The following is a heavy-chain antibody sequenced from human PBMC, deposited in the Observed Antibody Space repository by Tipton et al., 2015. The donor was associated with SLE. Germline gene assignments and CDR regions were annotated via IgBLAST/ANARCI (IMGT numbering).Heavy chain of an antibody. D-gene: IGHD3-9*01. CDR1: GGSISSSSYF. CDR3: ARSHHDILEVDY. V-gene: IGHV4-39*07. J-gene: IGHJ4*02. Sequence: TLSLTCTVSGGSISSSSYFWGWIRQPPGKGLEWIGSIYYSGNTYYNPSLKSRVTISVDTSKNQFSLKLSSVTAADTAVYYCARSHHDILEVDYWGQGTLVAVSS. CDR2: IYYSGNT.